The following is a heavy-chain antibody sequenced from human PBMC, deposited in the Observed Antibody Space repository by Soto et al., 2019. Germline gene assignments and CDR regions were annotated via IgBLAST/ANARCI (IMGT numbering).Heavy chain of an antibody. Sequence: GGSMRLSCAASGLTFRDYYMIWIRQAPGKGLEWVSNIKNSSSDKNYADSVKGRFTISRDNAKNSLYLQINGLRAEDTAVYYCARDIPRGASYLDYWGQGALVTVSS. J-gene: IGHJ4*02. CDR1: GLTFRDYY. CDR2: IKNSSSDK. V-gene: IGHV3-11*06. CDR3: ARDIPRGASYLDY. D-gene: IGHD1-26*01.